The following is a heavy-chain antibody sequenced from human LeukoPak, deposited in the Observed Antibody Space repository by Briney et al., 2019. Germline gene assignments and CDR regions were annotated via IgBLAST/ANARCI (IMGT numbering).Heavy chain of an antibody. J-gene: IGHJ4*02. D-gene: IGHD5-24*01. CDR1: GLTFSGFE. Sequence: SGGSLRLSCVGSGLTFSGFEMNWVRQAPGKGLEWVSYINDDGSTKTYADSVKGRFIISRDNAKTSLYLRMNSLRVEDTAVYYCARRFRDWGRGTLVTVSS. V-gene: IGHV3-48*03. CDR2: INDDGSTK. CDR3: ARRFRD.